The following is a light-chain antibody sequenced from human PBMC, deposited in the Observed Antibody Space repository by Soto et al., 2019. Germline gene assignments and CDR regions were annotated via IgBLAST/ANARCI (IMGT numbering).Light chain of an antibody. Sequence: DIQMTQSPSSVSASVGDRVTSTCRASQGISRWLAWYQQKPGKAPNLLIYEASTLQSGVPSRFSGSGSGTDFTLTISSLQPEDFATYYCQQVDTFPLTFGGGTKVEIK. CDR1: QGISRW. CDR3: QQVDTFPLT. V-gene: IGKV1-12*01. J-gene: IGKJ4*01. CDR2: EAS.